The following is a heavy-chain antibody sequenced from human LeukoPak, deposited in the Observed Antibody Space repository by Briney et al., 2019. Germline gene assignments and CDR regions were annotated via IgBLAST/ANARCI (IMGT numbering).Heavy chain of an antibody. CDR3: ARGRKYPLWPEDIVVVPAAPEDI. Sequence: GGSLRLSCAASGFTVSSDYMSWVRQAPGKGLEWVSIIYSGGDTYYADSVKGRFTISRDNSKNTLYLQMNSLRAEDTAVYYCARGRKYPLWPEDIVVVPAAPEDIWGQGTMVTVSS. D-gene: IGHD2-2*01. V-gene: IGHV3-66*02. J-gene: IGHJ3*02. CDR2: IYSGGDT. CDR1: GFTVSSDY.